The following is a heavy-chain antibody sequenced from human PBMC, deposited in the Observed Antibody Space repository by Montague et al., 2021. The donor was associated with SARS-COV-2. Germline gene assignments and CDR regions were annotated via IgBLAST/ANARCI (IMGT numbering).Heavy chain of an antibody. V-gene: IGHV3-21*01. CDR2: ISSSSSSI. CDR3: VRGGACSGGKCNGGARD. D-gene: IGHD2-15*01. J-gene: IGHJ4*02. Sequence: SLRLSCAASGFTFRSYTKNWVRQSPGMGLEWVSFISSSSSSIYYADSLKGRFTISRDNAKNSLYLQMNSLRVEDTAVYYCVRGGACSGGKCNGGARDWGQGTLVTVSS. CDR1: GFTFRSYT.